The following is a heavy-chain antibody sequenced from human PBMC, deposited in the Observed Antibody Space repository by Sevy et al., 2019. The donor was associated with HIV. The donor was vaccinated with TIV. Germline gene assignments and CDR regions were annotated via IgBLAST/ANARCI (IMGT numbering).Heavy chain of an antibody. CDR3: AKDSYYDSSGYFDA. V-gene: IGHV3-9*01. J-gene: IGHJ4*02. D-gene: IGHD3-22*01. Sequence: GGSLRLSCAASGFTFEDYALHWVRQVPGKGLEWVSGTSWNSGRIGYADSVKGRFTISRDNAKNSLYLQMNSLRAEDTAFYYCAKDSYYDSSGYFDAWGQGTLVTVSS. CDR1: GFTFEDYA. CDR2: TSWNSGRI.